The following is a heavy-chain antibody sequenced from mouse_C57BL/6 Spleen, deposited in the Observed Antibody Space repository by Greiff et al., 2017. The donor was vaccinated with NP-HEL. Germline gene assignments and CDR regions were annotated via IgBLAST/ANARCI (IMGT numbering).Heavy chain of an antibody. CDR1: GYTFTDYY. V-gene: IGHV1-26*01. J-gene: IGHJ2*01. Sequence: VQLQQSGPELVKPGASVKISCKASGYTFTDYYMNWVKQSHGKSLEWIGDINPNNGGTSYNQKFKGKATLTVDKSSSTAYMELRSLTSEDSAVYYCARKVGNWAYYFDYWGQGTTLTVSS. CDR3: ARKVGNWAYYFDY. CDR2: INPNNGGT.